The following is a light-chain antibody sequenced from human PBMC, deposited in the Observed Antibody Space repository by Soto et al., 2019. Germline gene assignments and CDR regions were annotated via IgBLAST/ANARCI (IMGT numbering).Light chain of an antibody. CDR2: GAS. V-gene: IGKV3-15*01. J-gene: IGKJ1*01. Sequence: DIVMKQSPATLSVSQGERVTFSCRASQRINSNLAWYQHKPGQAPRLLISGASTRATGLPPRFSGSGSGTDFTLTINSLQPEDVAVYYCQQYDHSPPTFGQGTNVDIK. CDR1: QRINSN. CDR3: QQYDHSPPT.